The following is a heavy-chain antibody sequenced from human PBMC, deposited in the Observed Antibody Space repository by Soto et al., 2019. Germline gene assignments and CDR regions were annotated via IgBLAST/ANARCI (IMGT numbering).Heavy chain of an antibody. CDR3: AREIFTYYYDSSGYLAPFDI. V-gene: IGHV1-18*01. J-gene: IGHJ3*02. CDR1: GYTFTSYG. D-gene: IGHD3-22*01. Sequence: GASVKVSCKASGYTFTSYGISWVRQAPGQGLEWMGWISAYNGNTNYAQKLQGRVTMTTDTSTSTAYMELRSLRSDDTAVYYCAREIFTYYYDSSGYLAPFDIWGQGTMVTVS. CDR2: ISAYNGNT.